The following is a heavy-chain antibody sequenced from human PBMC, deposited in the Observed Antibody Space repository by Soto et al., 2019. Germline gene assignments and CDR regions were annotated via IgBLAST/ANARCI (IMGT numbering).Heavy chain of an antibody. CDR3: ASPFEYSSSRHYGMDV. CDR1: GYTFTSYY. Sequence: ASVKVSCKASGYTFTSYYMHWVRQAPGQGLEWMGLINPGGGSTSYAQKFQGRVTMTRDTSTSTVYMEVSSLRSEDTAVYYCASPFEYSSSRHYGMDVWGQGTTVTVSS. J-gene: IGHJ6*02. V-gene: IGHV1-46*01. D-gene: IGHD6-6*01. CDR2: INPGGGST.